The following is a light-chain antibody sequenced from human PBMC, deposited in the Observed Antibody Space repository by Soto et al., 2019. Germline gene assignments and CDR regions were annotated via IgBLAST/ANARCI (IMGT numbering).Light chain of an antibody. V-gene: IGKV3-20*01. CDR2: GAS. J-gene: IGKJ1*01. CDR1: QSVSNNY. CDR3: QQYESSPRT. Sequence: QSPATLSVSLGERVTLSCRASQSVSNNYLAWYQQKPGQAPRLLIYGASSRAADIPDRFSGSGSGTDFTITINRLEPEDCEVYDGQQYESSPRTFGQGTKVDIK.